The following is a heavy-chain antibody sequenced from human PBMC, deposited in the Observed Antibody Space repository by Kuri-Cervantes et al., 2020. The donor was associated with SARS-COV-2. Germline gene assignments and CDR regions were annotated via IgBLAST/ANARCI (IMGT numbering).Heavy chain of an antibody. CDR1: GGSFSGYS. V-gene: IGHV4-34*01. Sequence: ESLKISCAVYGGSFSGYSWTWIRQSPGKGLEWIGEINQSGSTNYNPSLKSRVTISPDTSKNQFSLKLSSVTAADTAVYYCARGATDISLVLVVMTGPAHYFDHWGRGTLVTVSS. J-gene: IGHJ4*02. D-gene: IGHD2-8*01. CDR2: INQSGST. CDR3: ARGATDISLVLVVMTGPAHYFDH.